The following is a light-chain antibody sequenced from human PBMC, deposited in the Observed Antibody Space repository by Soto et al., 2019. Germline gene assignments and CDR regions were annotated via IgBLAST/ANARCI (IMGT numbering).Light chain of an antibody. CDR3: QQSYSTPRT. V-gene: IGKV1-39*01. CDR2: AAS. Sequence: DIQMTQSPSSLSASVGDRVTIPCRASQNISSYLNWYQQKPGKAPKLLIYAASSLQSGVPSRFSGSGYGTDFTLTISSLQPEDFATYYCQQSYSTPRTFGQGPKGDI. J-gene: IGKJ1*01. CDR1: QNISSY.